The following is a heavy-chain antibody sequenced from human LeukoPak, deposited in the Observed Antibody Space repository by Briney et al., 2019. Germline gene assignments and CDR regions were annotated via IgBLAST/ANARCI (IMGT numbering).Heavy chain of an antibody. CDR1: GYTFTSYG. CDR3: ARGPAQWLVTYYYYGMDV. J-gene: IGHJ6*02. CDR2: ISAYNGNT. Sequence: GASVKVSCKASGYTFTSYGISWVRQAPGQGLEWMGWISAYNGNTNYAQKLQGRVTMTTDTSTSTAYMELRSLRSDDTAVYYCARGPAQWLVTYYYYGMDVWGQGTTVTVSS. V-gene: IGHV1-18*01. D-gene: IGHD6-19*01.